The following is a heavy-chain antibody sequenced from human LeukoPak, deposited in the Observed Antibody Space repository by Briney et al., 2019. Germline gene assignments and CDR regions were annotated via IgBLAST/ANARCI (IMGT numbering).Heavy chain of an antibody. D-gene: IGHD3-10*01. CDR2: IAYDGGNK. J-gene: IGHJ4*02. CDR3: ARDGGYYGSGSYYNPSY. V-gene: IGHV3-30-3*01. CDR1: GFTFSSYA. Sequence: GRSLRLSCAASGFTFSSYAMHWVRQAPGKGLEWVAVIAYDGGNKYYADSVKGRFTISRDDSKNTLYLQMNSLKAEDTAVYYCARDGGYYGSGSYYNPSYWGQGTLVTVSS.